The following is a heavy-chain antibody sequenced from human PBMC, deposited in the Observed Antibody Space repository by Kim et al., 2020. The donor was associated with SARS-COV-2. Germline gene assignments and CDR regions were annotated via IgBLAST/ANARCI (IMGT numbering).Heavy chain of an antibody. D-gene: IGHD2-15*01. CDR2: IYYSGST. CDR1: GGSISSSSYY. J-gene: IGHJ4*02. V-gene: IGHV4-39*01. Sequence: SETLSLTCTVSGGSISSSSYYWGWIRQPPGKGLEWIGSIYYSGSTYYNPSLKSRVTISVDTSKNQFSLKLSSVTAADTAVYYCARQTVVKGYINWGQGTLVTVSS. CDR3: ARQTVVKGYIN.